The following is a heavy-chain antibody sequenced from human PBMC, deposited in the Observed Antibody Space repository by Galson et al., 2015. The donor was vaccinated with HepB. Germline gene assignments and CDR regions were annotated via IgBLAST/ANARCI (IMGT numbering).Heavy chain of an antibody. D-gene: IGHD6-13*01. CDR2: IYYSGST. Sequence: LSLTCTVSGGSISSYYWSWIRQPPGKGLEWIGYIYYSGSTNYNPSLKSRVTISVDTSKNQFSLKLSSVTAADTAVYYCARDLAAAGTGLYMDVWGQGTTVTVSS. CDR3: ARDLAAAGTGLYMDV. J-gene: IGHJ6*02. CDR1: GGSISSYY. V-gene: IGHV4-59*01.